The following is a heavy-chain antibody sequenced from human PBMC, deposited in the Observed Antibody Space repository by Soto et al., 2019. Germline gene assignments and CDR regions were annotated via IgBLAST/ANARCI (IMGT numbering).Heavy chain of an antibody. CDR2: IYYSGST. D-gene: IGHD6-6*01. CDR1: GGSISSGDYY. V-gene: IGHV4-30-4*02. CDR3: ARSLSTIGARPDY. Sequence: PSETLSLTCTVSGGSISSGDYYWSWIRQPPGKGLEWIGYIYYSGSTYYNPSLKSRVTISVDTSINTAYMDLSRLRSDDTAVYYCARSLSTIGARPDYWGQGTLVTVSS. J-gene: IGHJ4*02.